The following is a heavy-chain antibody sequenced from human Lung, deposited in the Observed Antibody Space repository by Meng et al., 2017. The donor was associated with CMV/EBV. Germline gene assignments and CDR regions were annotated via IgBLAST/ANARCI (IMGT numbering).Heavy chain of an antibody. V-gene: IGHV3-74*01. D-gene: IGHD3-22*01. CDR2: INSDGSST. Sequence: GGSLRLXCAASGFTFSSYWMHWVRQAPGKGLVWVSRINSDGSSTSYADSVKGRFTISRDNAKNTLYLQMNSLRAEDTAVYYCARDCHPEGGYPSDAFDIXGQGXMVTVAS. CDR3: ARDCHPEGGYPSDAFDI. CDR1: GFTFSSYW. J-gene: IGHJ3*02.